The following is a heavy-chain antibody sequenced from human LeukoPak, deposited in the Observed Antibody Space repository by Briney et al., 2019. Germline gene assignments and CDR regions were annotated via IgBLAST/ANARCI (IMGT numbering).Heavy chain of an antibody. D-gene: IGHD3-10*01. CDR2: IYHSGST. Sequence: KASQTLSLTCAVSGGSISSGGYSWSWIRQPPGKGLEWIGYIYHSGSTYYNPSLKSRVTISVDRSKNQFSLKLSSVTAADTAVYYCARENTRSPGYGMDVWGQGTTVTVSS. CDR3: ARENTRSPGYGMDV. V-gene: IGHV4-30-2*01. CDR1: GGSISSGGYS. J-gene: IGHJ6*02.